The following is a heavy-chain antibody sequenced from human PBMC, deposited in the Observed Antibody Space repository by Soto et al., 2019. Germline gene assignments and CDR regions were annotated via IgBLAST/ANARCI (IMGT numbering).Heavy chain of an antibody. CDR3: ARVQKVAAKYYYDSSGYLY. CDR1: GGSISSGDYH. J-gene: IGHJ4*01. D-gene: IGHD3-22*01. V-gene: IGHV4-30-4*01. Sequence: SETLSLTCTVSGGSISSGDYHWSWIRQPPGKGLEWIGNIYYSGSTHYNPSLKSRVAILIGTSRNHFSLKLNSVTAADTAVYYCARVQKVAAKYYYDSSGYLYWGQGTLVTVSS. CDR2: IYYSGST.